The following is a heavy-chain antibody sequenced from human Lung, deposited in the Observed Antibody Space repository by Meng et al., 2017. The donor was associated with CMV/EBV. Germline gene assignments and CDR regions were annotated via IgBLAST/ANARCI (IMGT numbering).Heavy chain of an antibody. J-gene: IGHJ4*02. CDR3: ARADKVRFDY. CDR2: IYHSGST. Sequence: QLQLQESGPGLVKPAETLSLTCTVSGGSISSNGYYWDWVRQPPGKGLEWIGAIYHSGSTSYNPSLQSRVSISVDKSKNQFSLKLSSVTAADTAVYYCARADKVRFDYWGQGTLVTVSS. V-gene: IGHV4-39*07. CDR1: GGSISSNGYY.